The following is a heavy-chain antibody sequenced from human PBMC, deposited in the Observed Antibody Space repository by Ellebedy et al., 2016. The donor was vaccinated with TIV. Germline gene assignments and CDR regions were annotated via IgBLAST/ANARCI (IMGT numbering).Heavy chain of an antibody. CDR2: IIPIFGTA. D-gene: IGHD2-15*01. J-gene: IGHJ6*02. CDR3: AKKLGATVYYGTDV. CDR1: GGTFSSYA. Sequence: SVKVSXKASGGTFSSYAISWVRQAPGQGLEWMGGIIPIFGTANYAQKFQGRVTITADESTSTAYMELSSLRSEDTAVYYCAKKLGATVYYGTDVWGHGTTVTVSS. V-gene: IGHV1-69*13.